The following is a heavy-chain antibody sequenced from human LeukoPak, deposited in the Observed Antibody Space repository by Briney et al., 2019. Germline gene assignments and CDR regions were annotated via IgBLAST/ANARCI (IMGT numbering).Heavy chain of an antibody. V-gene: IGHV3-48*04. J-gene: IGHJ1*01. CDR3: ASFRDVQH. CDR1: GFTFSSYS. Sequence: PGGSLRLSCAASGFTFSSYSMNWVRQAPGKGLEWVSYISSSSSTIYYADSVKGRFTISRDNAKSSLYLQMNSLRAEDTAVYYCASFRDVQHWGQGTLVTVSS. CDR2: ISSSSSTI.